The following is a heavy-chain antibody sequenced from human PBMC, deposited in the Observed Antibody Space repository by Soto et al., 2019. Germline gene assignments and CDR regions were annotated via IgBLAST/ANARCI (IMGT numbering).Heavy chain of an antibody. V-gene: IGHV3-53*01. Sequence: GGSLRLSCAASGFSVSVDSMIWVRQAPGKGLEWVSLFYNTGFIHYADSVKGRFTISRDNSKNTLFLQMNSLRAEDTAVYYCAKEKISTSCCNWFDPWGQGTLVTSPQ. CDR1: GFSVSVDS. CDR2: FYNTGFI. J-gene: IGHJ5*02. CDR3: AKEKISTSCCNWFDP. D-gene: IGHD2-2*01.